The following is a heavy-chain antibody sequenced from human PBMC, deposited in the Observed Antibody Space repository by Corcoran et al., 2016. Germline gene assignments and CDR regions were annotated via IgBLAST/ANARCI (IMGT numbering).Heavy chain of an antibody. J-gene: IGHJ6*02. D-gene: IGHD3-3*01. Sequence: EVQLVESGGGLVKPGGSLRLSCAASGFTFSSYSMNWVRQAPGKGLEWVSSISSSSSYIYYADSVKGRFTISRDNAKNSLYLQMNSLRAEDTAVYYCAREPSSGPYYYGMDVWGQGTTVTVSS. V-gene: IGHV3-21*01. CDR3: AREPSSGPYYYGMDV. CDR1: GFTFSSYS. CDR2: ISSSSSYI.